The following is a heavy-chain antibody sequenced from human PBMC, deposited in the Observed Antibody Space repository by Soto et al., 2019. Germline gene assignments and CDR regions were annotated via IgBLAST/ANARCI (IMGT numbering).Heavy chain of an antibody. D-gene: IGHD2-2*01. Sequence: QVQLVQSGAEVKKPGSSVKVSCKASGGTFSSYTISWVRQAPGQGLEWMGRIIPILGIANYAQKFQGRVTITADKSTSTAYRELSSLRSEDTAVYYCASSPGGCSSTSCPIANWFDPWGQGTLVTVSS. CDR2: IIPILGIA. J-gene: IGHJ5*02. CDR3: ASSPGGCSSTSCPIANWFDP. V-gene: IGHV1-69*02. CDR1: GGTFSSYT.